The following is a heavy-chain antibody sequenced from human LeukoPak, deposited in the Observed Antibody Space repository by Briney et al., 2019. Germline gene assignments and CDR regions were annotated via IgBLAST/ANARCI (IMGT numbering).Heavy chain of an antibody. CDR1: GFTFSSYG. CDR3: GRLTN. D-gene: IGHD1-1*01. J-gene: IGHJ4*02. V-gene: IGHV3-53*01. CDR2: ISSGGNT. Sequence: GRSLRLSCAASGFTFSSYGMHWVRQAPGKGLEWVSVISSGGNTYYADSVKGRFTISRDNSKNTMYLQMSSLRAEDTAVYYCGRLTNWGQGTLVTVSS.